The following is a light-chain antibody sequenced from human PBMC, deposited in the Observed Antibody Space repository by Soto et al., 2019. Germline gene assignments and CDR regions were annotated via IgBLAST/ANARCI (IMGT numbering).Light chain of an antibody. Sequence: QSVLTQPPSVSGAPGQRVTISCTGSSSNIGAGYDVHWYQQLPGTAPKLLIYGATNRPSGVPDRFSGSKSATSASLAITGLQAEDEADYYCQSYESSPSGYVFGTGTKVTVL. J-gene: IGLJ1*01. CDR2: GAT. CDR1: SSNIGAGYD. V-gene: IGLV1-40*01. CDR3: QSYESSPSGYV.